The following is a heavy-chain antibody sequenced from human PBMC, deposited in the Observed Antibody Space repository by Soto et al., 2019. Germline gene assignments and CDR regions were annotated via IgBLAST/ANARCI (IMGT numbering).Heavy chain of an antibody. CDR3: ARATYYYDSSGYYGYYFDY. J-gene: IGHJ4*02. CDR2: IYYSGST. CDR1: GGSISSYY. Sequence: SETLSLTCTVSGGSISSYYWSWIRQPPGKGLEWIGYIYYSGSTNYNSSLKSRVTISVDTSKNQLSLKLSSVTAADTAVYYCARATYYYDSSGYYGYYFDYWGQGTLVNVS. V-gene: IGHV4-59*01. D-gene: IGHD3-22*01.